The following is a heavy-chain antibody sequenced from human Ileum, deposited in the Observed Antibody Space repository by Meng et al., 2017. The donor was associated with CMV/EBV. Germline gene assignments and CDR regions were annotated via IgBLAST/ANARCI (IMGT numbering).Heavy chain of an antibody. J-gene: IGHJ4*02. D-gene: IGHD2-8*01. CDR1: GFTFNSFS. CDR3: VRDNGQQPDS. CDR2: ISSGSRDI. Sequence: ASGFTFNSFSMNWVRQAPGKGLEWVSFISSGSRDIYYAASVKGRFTISRDNAKNSVSLQMSSLRTEDTAIYYCVRDNGQQPDSWGQGTLVTVSS. V-gene: IGHV3-21*06.